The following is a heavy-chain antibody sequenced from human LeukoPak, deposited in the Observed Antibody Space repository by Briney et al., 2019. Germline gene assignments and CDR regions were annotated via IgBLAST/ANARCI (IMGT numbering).Heavy chain of an antibody. V-gene: IGHV3-23*01. CDR3: AKDKERYSYGGNYFDY. CDR1: GLTFSTYA. CDR2: ISGSGRST. D-gene: IGHD5-18*01. Sequence: GGSLRLSCAAPGLTFSTYAMSWVRQGPGKGLEWVSAISGSGRSTYYADSVKGRFTISRDNSKNTLYLQMNSLRAEDTAVYYCAKDKERYSYGGNYFDYWGQGTLVTVSS. J-gene: IGHJ4*02.